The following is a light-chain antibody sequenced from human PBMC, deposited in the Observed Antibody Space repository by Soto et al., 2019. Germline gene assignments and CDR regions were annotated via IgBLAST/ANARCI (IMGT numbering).Light chain of an antibody. CDR2: DAS. J-gene: IGKJ3*01. CDR1: QSISTW. Sequence: DIQMTQSPSTLSASVGDRVTITCRASQSISTWLAWYQQKPGKATKVLIYDASSLESGVPSRFSGSGSGTEFTLTISSLQPDDFATYYCQQYKNYLTFGPGTKVDIK. V-gene: IGKV1-5*01. CDR3: QQYKNYLT.